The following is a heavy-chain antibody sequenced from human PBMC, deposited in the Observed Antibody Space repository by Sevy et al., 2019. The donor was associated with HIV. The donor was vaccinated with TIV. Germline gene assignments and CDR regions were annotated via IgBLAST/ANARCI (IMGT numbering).Heavy chain of an antibody. CDR2: ISYDGSNK. D-gene: IGHD6-19*01. J-gene: IGHJ4*02. CDR3: ANDLLEYSSGWYPDY. Sequence: GGSLRLSCAASGFTFSSYGMHWVRQAPGKGLEWVAVISYDGSNKYYADSVKGRFTISRDNSKNTLYLQMNSLRAEDTAVYYCANDLLEYSSGWYPDYWGQGTLVTVSS. V-gene: IGHV3-30*18. CDR1: GFTFSSYG.